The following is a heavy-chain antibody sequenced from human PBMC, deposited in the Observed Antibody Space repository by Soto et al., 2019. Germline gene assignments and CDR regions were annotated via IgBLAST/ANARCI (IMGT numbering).Heavy chain of an antibody. V-gene: IGHV3-30-3*01. Sequence: QVQLVESGGGVVQPGRSLRLSCAASGFTFSSYAMHWVRQAPGKGLEWVAVISDDGSNKDYADSVKGRFTSARDNSKNSLYLQMDSLRAEDTAVYYCAGDSQQLVLRHWFDPWGQGTLVTVSS. D-gene: IGHD6-13*01. CDR1: GFTFSSYA. J-gene: IGHJ5*02. CDR2: ISDDGSNK. CDR3: AGDSQQLVLRHWFDP.